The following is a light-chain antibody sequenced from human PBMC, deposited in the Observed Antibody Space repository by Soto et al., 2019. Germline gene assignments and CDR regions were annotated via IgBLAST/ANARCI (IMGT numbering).Light chain of an antibody. J-gene: IGKJ4*01. V-gene: IGKV3-11*01. Sequence: EVVLTQSPATLSSSPGERATLSCRASQSVSRFLAWYQQKPGQAPRLLIYDVSNRATGIPDRFSGSGSGTDFTLTISSLEPEDFAVYYCQQRSSWLTFGGGTKVDIK. CDR3: QQRSSWLT. CDR1: QSVSRF. CDR2: DVS.